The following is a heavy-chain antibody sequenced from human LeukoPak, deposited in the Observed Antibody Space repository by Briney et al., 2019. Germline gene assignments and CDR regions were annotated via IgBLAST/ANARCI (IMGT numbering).Heavy chain of an antibody. CDR3: ASPRGYYDSSGTDAFDI. J-gene: IGHJ3*02. V-gene: IGHV4-59*01. CDR1: VGSISGYY. Sequence: PSETLSLTCTVCVGSISGYYWSWIRQPPGKGLEWIGCIYYSGSTNYNPSLKSRVTISVDTSKNQFSLKLSSVTAADTAVYYCASPRGYYDSSGTDAFDIWGQGTMVTVST. D-gene: IGHD3-22*01. CDR2: IYYSGST.